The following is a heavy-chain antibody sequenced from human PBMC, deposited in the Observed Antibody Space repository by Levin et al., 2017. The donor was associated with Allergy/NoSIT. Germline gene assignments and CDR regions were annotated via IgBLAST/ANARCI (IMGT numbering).Heavy chain of an antibody. V-gene: IGHV4-4*02. CDR3: ARDVAGDCSGGSCYVNWFDP. J-gene: IGHJ5*02. D-gene: IGHD2-15*01. CDR2: IYHSGST. Sequence: SQTLSLPCAVSGGSIRSSNWWSWVRQPPGKGLEWIGEIYHSGSTNYNPSLKSRVTISVDKSKNQFSLKLSSVTAADTAVYYCARDVAGDCSGGSCYVNWFDPWGQGTLVTVSS. CDR1: GGSIRSSNW.